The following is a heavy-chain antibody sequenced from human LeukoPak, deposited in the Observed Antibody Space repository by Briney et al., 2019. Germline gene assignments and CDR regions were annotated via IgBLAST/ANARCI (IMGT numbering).Heavy chain of an antibody. D-gene: IGHD2-15*01. CDR1: GYPFTDYY. V-gene: IGHV1-2*02. J-gene: IGHJ5*02. CDR3: ARAALYYCSGGSCYPNWFDP. Sequence: GASVKVSCKASGYPFTDYYIHWVRQAPGQGLKWMGWINPNSGGANYAQKFQGRVTMTRDTSISTAYMELSRLRSDDTAVYYCARAALYYCSGGSCYPNWFDPWGQGTLVTVSS. CDR2: INPNSGGA.